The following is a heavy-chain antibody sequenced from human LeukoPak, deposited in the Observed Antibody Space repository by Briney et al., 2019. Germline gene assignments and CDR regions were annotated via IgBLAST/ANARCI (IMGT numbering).Heavy chain of an antibody. CDR3: ARVCSSTSCYRGLGGFDH. V-gene: IGHV3-21*01. J-gene: IGHJ4*02. D-gene: IGHD2-2*01. Sequence: TPGGSLRLSCAASGFTFSSYSMNWVRQAPGKGLEWVSSISSSSSYIYYADSVKGRFTVSRDNAKNSLYLQMNSLRAEDTAVYYCARVCSSTSCYRGLGGFDHWGQGTLVTVSS. CDR1: GFTFSSYS. CDR2: ISSSSSYI.